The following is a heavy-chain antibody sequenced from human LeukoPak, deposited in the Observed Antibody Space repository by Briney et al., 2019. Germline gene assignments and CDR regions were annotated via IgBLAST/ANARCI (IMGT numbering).Heavy chain of an antibody. CDR3: AREPQLLNAFDI. D-gene: IGHD2-2*01. CDR2: ISSSSSYI. CDR1: GFTFSSYS. V-gene: IGHV3-21*01. Sequence: PGGSLRLSCAASGFTFSSYSMNWVRQAPGKGLEWVSSISSSSSYIYYADSVKGRFTISRDSAKNSLYLQMNSLRAEDTAVYYCAREPQLLNAFDIWGQGTMVTVSS. J-gene: IGHJ3*02.